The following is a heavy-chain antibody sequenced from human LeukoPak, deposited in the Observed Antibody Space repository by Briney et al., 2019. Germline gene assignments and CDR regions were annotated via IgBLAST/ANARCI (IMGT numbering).Heavy chain of an antibody. Sequence: SETLSLTCAVSGGSISSSNWWCWVRQPPGKGLEWIGEIYHSGSTNYNPSLKSRVTISVDKTKNQFSLKLSSVTAADTAVYYCARRPEDTAMVTRYDFDYWGQGTLVTVSS. CDR3: ARRPEDTAMVTRYDFDY. CDR2: IYHSGST. J-gene: IGHJ4*02. D-gene: IGHD5-18*01. CDR1: GGSISSSNW. V-gene: IGHV4-4*02.